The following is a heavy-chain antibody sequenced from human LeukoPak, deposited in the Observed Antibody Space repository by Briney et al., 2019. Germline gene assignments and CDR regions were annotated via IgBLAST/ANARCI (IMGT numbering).Heavy chain of an antibody. J-gene: IGHJ4*02. CDR3: ARDRGSLDFDY. CDR1: GFTFDDYA. V-gene: IGHV3-74*01. CDR2: INSDGSSI. Sequence: GGSLRLSCAASGFTFDDYAMHWVRQAPGKGLVWVSRINSDGSSISYADSVKGRFTISRDNAKNTLYLQMNSLRAEDTAVYYCARDRGSLDFDYWGQGTLVTVSS. D-gene: IGHD3-10*01.